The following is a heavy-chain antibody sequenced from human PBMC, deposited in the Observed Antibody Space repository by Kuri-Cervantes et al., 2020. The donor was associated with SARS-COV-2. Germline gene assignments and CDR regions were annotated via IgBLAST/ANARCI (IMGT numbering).Heavy chain of an antibody. D-gene: IGHD6-6*01. V-gene: IGHV2-70D*14. J-gene: IGHJ3*02. CDR1: GFSLSTSGMR. Sequence: SGPTLVKPTQTLTLTCTFTGFSLSTSGMRVSWIRQPQGKALEWLARIDWDDDKFYSTFLKTRLTIPKDTSKNQVVLTMTNMDPVDTATYYCARMTGGQLSRAFDIWGQGTMVTVSS. CDR3: ARMTGGQLSRAFDI. CDR2: IDWDDDK.